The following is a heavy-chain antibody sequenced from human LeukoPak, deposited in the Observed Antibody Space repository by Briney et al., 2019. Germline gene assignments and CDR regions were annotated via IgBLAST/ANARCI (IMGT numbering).Heavy chain of an antibody. CDR2: INTNTGNP. CDR3: ARDYRYGDFNWFDP. V-gene: IGHV7-4-1*02. J-gene: IGHJ5*02. CDR1: GYTFTSYA. D-gene: IGHD4-17*01. Sequence: ASVKVSCKASGYTFTSYAMNWVRQAPGQGREWMGWINTNTGNPTYAQGFTGRFVFSLDTSVSTAYLQISSLKAEDTAVYYCARDYRYGDFNWFDPWGQGTLVTVSS.